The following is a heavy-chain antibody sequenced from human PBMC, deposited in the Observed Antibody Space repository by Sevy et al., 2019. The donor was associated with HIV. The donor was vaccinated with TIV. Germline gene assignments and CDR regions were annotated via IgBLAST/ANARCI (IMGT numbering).Heavy chain of an antibody. CDR2: ISSSSSTI. D-gene: IGHD6-13*01. J-gene: IGHJ4*02. CDR1: GFTFSSYS. Sequence: GGCLRLSCAASGFTFSSYSMNWVRQAPGKGLEWVSYISSSSSTIYYADSVKGRFTISIDNAKNSLYLQMNSLRDEDTAAYYCARDLILRRQQLVAGTDDYWGQGTLVTVSS. V-gene: IGHV3-48*02. CDR3: ARDLILRRQQLVAGTDDY.